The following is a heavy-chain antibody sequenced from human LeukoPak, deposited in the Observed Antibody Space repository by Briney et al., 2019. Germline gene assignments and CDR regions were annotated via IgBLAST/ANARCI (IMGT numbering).Heavy chain of an antibody. J-gene: IGHJ4*02. V-gene: IGHV1-2*02. CDR3: ARTSIAARRADFDY. CDR2: INSNSGGT. D-gene: IGHD6-6*01. CDR1: GYTFTHYF. Sequence: ASVKVSLKTSGYTFTHYFKNLNGQGPGQGLGLVGWINSNSGGTSYAQKFQGRVTLTRDTPTRTAFMELNRLTSDDTAVYYCARTSIAARRADFDYWGQGTVVTVSS.